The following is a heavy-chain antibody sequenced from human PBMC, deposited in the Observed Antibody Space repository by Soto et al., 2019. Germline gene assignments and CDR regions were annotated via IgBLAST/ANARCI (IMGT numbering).Heavy chain of an antibody. J-gene: IGHJ6*02. V-gene: IGHV3-15*01. Sequence: EVQLVESGGGLVKPGGSLRLSCAASGFTFSNAWMSGVRQAPGKGLEWVGRIKSKTDGGTTDYAAPVKGRFTISRDDSKHTLYLQMNSLKTEDTAVYYCTIILWFGGLLGMDVWGQGTTVTVSS. D-gene: IGHD3-10*01. CDR2: IKSKTDGGTT. CDR1: GFTFSNAW. CDR3: TIILWFGGLLGMDV.